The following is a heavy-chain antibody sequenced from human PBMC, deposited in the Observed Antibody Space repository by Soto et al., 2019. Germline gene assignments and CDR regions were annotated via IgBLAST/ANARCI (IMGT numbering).Heavy chain of an antibody. CDR1: GDSITSGGYY. Sequence: QVQLAESGPGLVKPSHTLSLTCSVSGDSITSGGYYWSWIRQPPGKGLEWIGYVYHSGTAYYSASLKSRVTISLDWSKNQFSLKLSSVTAADTAVYYCARDPDGSGSCHPWGQGTLVTVSS. D-gene: IGHD3-10*01. J-gene: IGHJ5*02. CDR3: ARDPDGSGSCHP. CDR2: VYHSGTA. V-gene: IGHV4-31*03.